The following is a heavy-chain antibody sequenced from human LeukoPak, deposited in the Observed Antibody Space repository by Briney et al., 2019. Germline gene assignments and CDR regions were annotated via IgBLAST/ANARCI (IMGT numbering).Heavy chain of an antibody. CDR3: AHSKYRYGEAKIDRWFDP. CDR2: LYWDDDT. J-gene: IGHJ5*02. V-gene: IGHV2-5*02. D-gene: IGHD3-16*02. CDR1: GFALSTSGVA. Sequence: SGATLVNPTQTLTLTCTYSGFALSTSGVAVGWIRQPPGRALEWLALLYWDDDTRYNPSLRSRLTITRDTSTNQVVFTMTNMDPMDTAMYYCAHSKYRYGEAKIDRWFDPWGQGTLVTVSS.